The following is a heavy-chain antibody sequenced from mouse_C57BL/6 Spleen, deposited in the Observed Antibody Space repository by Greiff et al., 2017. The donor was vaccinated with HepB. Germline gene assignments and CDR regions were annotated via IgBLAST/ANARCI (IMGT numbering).Heavy chain of an antibody. D-gene: IGHD1-1*01. CDR3: ARTTVVAPYFEY. CDR1: GFTFSDYG. CDR2: ISSGSSTI. J-gene: IGHJ2*01. V-gene: IGHV5-17*01. Sequence: EVHLVESGGGLVKPGGSLKLSCAASGFTFSDYGMHWVRQAPEKGLEWVAYISSGSSTIYYADTVKGRFTISRDNAKNTLFLQMTSLRSEDTAMYYCARTTVVAPYFEYWGQGTTLTVSS.